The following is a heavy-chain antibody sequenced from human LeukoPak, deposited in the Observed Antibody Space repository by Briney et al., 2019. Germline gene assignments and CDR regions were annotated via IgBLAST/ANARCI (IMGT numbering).Heavy chain of an antibody. D-gene: IGHD3-22*01. J-gene: IGHJ4*02. CDR3: ARGVAYYYDSSGYLFDY. V-gene: IGHV4-59*01. CDR1: GGSISSYY. CDR2: IYYSGST. Sequence: SETLSLTCTVSGGSISSYYWSWIRQPPGKGLEWIGYIYYSGSTNYNPSLKSRVTISVDTSKNQFSLKLSSVTAADTAVYYCARGVAYYYDSSGYLFDYWGQGTLVTVSS.